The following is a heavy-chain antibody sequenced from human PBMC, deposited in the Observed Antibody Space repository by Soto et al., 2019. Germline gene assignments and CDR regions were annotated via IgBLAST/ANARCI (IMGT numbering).Heavy chain of an antibody. D-gene: IGHD2-8*01. Sequence: ASVKVSCKASGYTFTRYGISLVRQAPGQGLEWMGWISGYNGDTTYAQKFQGRVTMTIDTSTSTAYMELRSLTSDDTAVYYCAKNGQPPYYYYGLDVWGQGTKVTVSS. CDR3: AKNGQPPYYYYGLDV. CDR1: GYTFTRYG. V-gene: IGHV1-18*01. J-gene: IGHJ6*02. CDR2: ISGYNGDT.